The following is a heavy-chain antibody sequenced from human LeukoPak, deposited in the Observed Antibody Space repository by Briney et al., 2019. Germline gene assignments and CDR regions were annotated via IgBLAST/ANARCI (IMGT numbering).Heavy chain of an antibody. Sequence: PGGPLRLSCSASGFTLTSHVMHWVRQAPGKGLQYVSGISMNVQTTYYAGSVKGRFTISRDSSKNTVYLQMNSLTAEDTAVYYCVREGLERRTNFDYWGQGTLVSVSS. CDR2: ISMNVQTT. CDR3: VREGLERRTNFDY. D-gene: IGHD1-1*01. V-gene: IGHV3-64D*06. J-gene: IGHJ4*02. CDR1: GFTLTSHV.